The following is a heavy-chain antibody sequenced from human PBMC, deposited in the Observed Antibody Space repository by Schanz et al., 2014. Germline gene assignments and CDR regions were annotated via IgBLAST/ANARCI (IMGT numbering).Heavy chain of an antibody. V-gene: IGHV3-30-3*01. J-gene: IGHJ4*02. Sequence: QVQLVESGGGVVQPGRSLRLSCAAYGFTLSSYAMHWIRQAPGKGLEWVAVISYDGSNKYYADAVKGRFTIYRDNSKTAEKLQRTALREEDRPRYYCATERYCWRGSRSGTFDIWGQGTMVTVSS. CDR1: GFTLSSYA. CDR3: ATERYCWRGSRSGTFDI. D-gene: IGHD2-8*02. CDR2: ISYDGSNK.